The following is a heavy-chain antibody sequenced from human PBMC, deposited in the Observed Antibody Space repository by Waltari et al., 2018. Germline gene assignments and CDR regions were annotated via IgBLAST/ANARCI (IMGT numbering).Heavy chain of an antibody. CDR2: IYHSGSG. CDR1: GGSISSSNW. J-gene: IGHJ4*02. V-gene: IGHV4-4*02. Sequence: QVQLQESGPGLVKPSGPLSLTCAVSGGSISSSNWWSCVRQPPGKGLVWIGEIYHSGSGNYTPARKSRVTISVDKSKSQFSLKLSFVTAEDTAVYYCAGGYFYWGQGTLVTVSS. D-gene: IGHD3-16*01. CDR3: AGGYFY.